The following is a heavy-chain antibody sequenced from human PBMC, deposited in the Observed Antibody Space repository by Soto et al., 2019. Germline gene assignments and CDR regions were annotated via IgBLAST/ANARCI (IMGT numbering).Heavy chain of an antibody. V-gene: IGHV3-13*01. D-gene: IGHD3-10*01. CDR3: ARGNHYYGSGSLDYYMDV. CDR1: GFTFSSYD. CDR2: IGTAGDT. Sequence: GGSLRLSCAASGFTFSSYDMHWVRQATGKGLEWVSAIGTAGDTYYPGSVKGRFTISRENAKNPLYLQMNSLRAGDTAVYYCARGNHYYGSGSLDYYMDVWGKGTTVTVSS. J-gene: IGHJ6*03.